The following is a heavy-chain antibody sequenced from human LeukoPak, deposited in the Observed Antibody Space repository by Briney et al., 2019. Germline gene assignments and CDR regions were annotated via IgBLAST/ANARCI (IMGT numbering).Heavy chain of an antibody. CDR2: IRSEGTNK. CDR1: GFTFNDYG. D-gene: IGHD3-16*01. Sequence: GGSLRLSCEASGFTFNDYGMHWVRQAPGKGLEWVAFIRSEGTNKYYLDSLEGRFTVSRDNSKNTLHLQMDSLRPEDTAVYYCAKDPSNASRSFDIWGQGTLVTVSS. J-gene: IGHJ3*02. CDR3: AKDPSNASRSFDI. V-gene: IGHV3-30*02.